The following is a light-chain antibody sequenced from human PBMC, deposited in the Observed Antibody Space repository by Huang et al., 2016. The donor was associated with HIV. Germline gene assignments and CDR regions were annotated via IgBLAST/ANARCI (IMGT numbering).Light chain of an antibody. CDR1: QSLTNSY. V-gene: IGKV3D-20*01. CDR2: DVS. Sequence: EIVLTQSPGTLSFSPGERATLSCGAGQSLTNSYFAWYQQKPGLAPRLLIYDVSNRATDIPDMFSGSGSGTEFILTISRLEPEDFAVYYCQQYGSSPYTFGQGTKLELK. CDR3: QQYGSSPYT. J-gene: IGKJ2*01.